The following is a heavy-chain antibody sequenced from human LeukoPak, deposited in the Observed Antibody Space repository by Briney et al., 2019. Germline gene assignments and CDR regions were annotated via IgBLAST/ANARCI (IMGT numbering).Heavy chain of an antibody. CDR2: INPSGGGT. CDR1: GYTFTSYY. Sequence: ASVKVSCKASGYTFTSYYMHWVRQAPGQGLEWMGIINPSGGGTSYAQKFQGRVTMTEDTSTDTAYMELSSLRSEDTAVYYCATQGPSYYYDSSGFYDAFDIWGQGTMVTVSS. D-gene: IGHD3-22*01. V-gene: IGHV1-46*01. J-gene: IGHJ3*02. CDR3: ATQGPSYYYDSSGFYDAFDI.